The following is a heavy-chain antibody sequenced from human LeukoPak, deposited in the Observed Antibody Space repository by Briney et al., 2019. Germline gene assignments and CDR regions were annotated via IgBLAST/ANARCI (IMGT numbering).Heavy chain of an antibody. Sequence: GGSLRLSCAASGFTFSLYNMNWVRQAPGKGPEWVSAITTSSVYTYYAESVKGRFTVSRDNGKNSLYLQMNSLRTEDTAIYYCAKDLAAAGSDAFDIWGQGTMVTVSS. V-gene: IGHV3-21*01. D-gene: IGHD6-13*01. CDR2: ITTSSVYT. CDR3: AKDLAAAGSDAFDI. CDR1: GFTFSLYN. J-gene: IGHJ3*02.